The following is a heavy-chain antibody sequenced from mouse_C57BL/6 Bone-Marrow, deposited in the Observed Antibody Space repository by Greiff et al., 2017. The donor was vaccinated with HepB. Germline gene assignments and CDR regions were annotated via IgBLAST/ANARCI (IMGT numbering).Heavy chain of an antibody. V-gene: IGHV5-17*01. CDR1: GFTFSDYG. CDR2: ISSGSSTI. D-gene: IGHD4-1*01. CDR3: ARENWDDWFAY. Sequence: EVMLVESGGGLVKPGGSLKLSCAASGFTFSDYGMHWVRQAPVKGLEWVAYISSGSSTIYYADTVKGRFTISRDNAKNTLFLQMTSLRSEDTAMYYCARENWDDWFAYWGQGTLVTVSA. J-gene: IGHJ3*01.